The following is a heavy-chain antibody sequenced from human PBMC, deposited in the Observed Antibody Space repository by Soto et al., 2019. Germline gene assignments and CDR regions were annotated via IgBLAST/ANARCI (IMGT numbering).Heavy chain of an antibody. CDR2: INHSGST. Sequence: QVQLQQWGAGLLKPSETLSLTCAVYGGSFSGYYWSWIRQPPGKGLEWIGEINHSGSTNYNPSLKRLVPISADTPMNQSSRELSSVTAADTAVYYCAREILAGIITMVRGPVAFDIWGQGTMVTVSS. J-gene: IGHJ3*02. V-gene: IGHV4-34*01. CDR3: AREILAGIITMVRGPVAFDI. CDR1: GGSFSGYY. D-gene: IGHD3-10*01.